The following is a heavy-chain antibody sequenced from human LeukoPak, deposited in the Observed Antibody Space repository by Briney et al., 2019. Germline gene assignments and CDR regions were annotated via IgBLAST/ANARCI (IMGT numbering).Heavy chain of an antibody. Sequence: SGGSLRLSCEASGFTFSSYAMSWVRQAPGKGLEWVSVISGSGDSTYYADSMEGRCTISRDNSKDALYLQMNSLRAEDTAVYYCARVGYSGYDYDYWGQGTLVTVSS. CDR2: ISGSGDST. J-gene: IGHJ4*02. CDR3: ARVGYSGYDYDY. V-gene: IGHV3-23*01. D-gene: IGHD5-12*01. CDR1: GFTFSSYA.